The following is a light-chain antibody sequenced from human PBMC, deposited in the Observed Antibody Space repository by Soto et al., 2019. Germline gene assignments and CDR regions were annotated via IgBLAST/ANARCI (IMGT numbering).Light chain of an antibody. CDR1: SSDVGGYNY. Sequence: QSALTQLRSVSGSPGQSVTISCTGTSSDVGGYNYVSWYQQYPGKAPKLIIYNVGTRRLAVPCRYSGSKSGNTASLTISGLHAEDEAQYYCCSYAGSYSFVFGSGTKVTVL. J-gene: IGLJ1*01. CDR2: NVG. V-gene: IGLV2-11*01. CDR3: CSYAGSYSFV.